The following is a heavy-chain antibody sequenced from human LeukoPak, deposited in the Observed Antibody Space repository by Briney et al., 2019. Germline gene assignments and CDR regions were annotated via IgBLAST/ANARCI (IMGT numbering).Heavy chain of an antibody. V-gene: IGHV5-51*01. J-gene: IGHJ3*02. CDR3: ARRAYCSSTSCQARGHDAFDI. CDR2: IYPGDSDT. Sequence: GASLQISCKGSGSIFTSYWIGWVRPLPGEGLEWMGIIYPGDSDTRYSPSCQGQVTISADKSISTAYLQWSSLKASDTAMYYCARRAYCSSTSCQARGHDAFDIWGQGTMVTVSS. D-gene: IGHD2-2*01. CDR1: GSIFTSYW.